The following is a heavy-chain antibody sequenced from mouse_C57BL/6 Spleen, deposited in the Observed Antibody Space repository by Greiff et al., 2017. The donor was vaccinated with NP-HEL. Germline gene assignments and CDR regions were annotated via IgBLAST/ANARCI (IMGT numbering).Heavy chain of an antibody. Sequence: QDQLQQSGAELVRPGTSVKVSCKASGYAFTNYLIDWVKQRPGQGLEWIGVINPGSGGTNYNEKFKGQATLTADKSSSTAYMQLSSLTSEDSAVYFCAREGELDDCDYWGQGTTLTVAS. CDR2: INPGSGGT. D-gene: IGHD4-1*01. CDR1: GYAFTNYL. V-gene: IGHV1-54*01. CDR3: AREGELDDCDY. J-gene: IGHJ2*01.